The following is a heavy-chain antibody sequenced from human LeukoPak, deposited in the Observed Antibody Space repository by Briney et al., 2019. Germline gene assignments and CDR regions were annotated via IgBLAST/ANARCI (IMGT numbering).Heavy chain of an antibody. J-gene: IGHJ5*02. D-gene: IGHD6-19*01. CDR3: ASSGWYSTPNWFDP. CDR1: RFTFSSYG. Sequence: PGGSLRLSCAASRFTFSSYGMHWVRQAPGKGLEWVAFIRYDGSNKYYADSVKGRFTISRDNSKNTLYLQMNSLRAEDTAMYYCASSGWYSTPNWFDPWGQGTLVIVSS. CDR2: IRYDGSNK. V-gene: IGHV3-30*02.